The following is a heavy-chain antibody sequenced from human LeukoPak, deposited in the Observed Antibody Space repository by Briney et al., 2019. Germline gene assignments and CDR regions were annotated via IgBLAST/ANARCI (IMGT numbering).Heavy chain of an antibody. CDR2: ISDSGGST. J-gene: IGHJ6*03. CDR1: GFTFSNYA. D-gene: IGHD3-3*01. CDR3: AREIFLQTYYMDV. Sequence: GGSLRLSCAASGFTFSNYAMSWVRQGPGKGLEWVSAISDSGGSTNYADSVKGRFTISRDNSKNTLYLQMNSLRAEDTAVYYCAREIFLQTYYMDVWGKGTTLTVSS. V-gene: IGHV3-23*01.